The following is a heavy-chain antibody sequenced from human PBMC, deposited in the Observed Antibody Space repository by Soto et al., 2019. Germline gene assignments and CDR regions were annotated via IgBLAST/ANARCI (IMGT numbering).Heavy chain of an antibody. CDR1: GGTFSTNA. D-gene: IGHD6-19*01. V-gene: IGHV1-69*12. CDR3: AHTLGLAVAGPGRFDL. J-gene: IGHJ2*01. Sequence: QVQLVQSGAEVKKPGSSVKVSCKASGGTFSTNAISWVRQAPGQGLEWMGGITPLFGTANYAQKFQGRVTITAVESTTTAYMELSSLRSEDTAVYYCAHTLGLAVAGPGRFDLWGRGPLITVSS. CDR2: ITPLFGTA.